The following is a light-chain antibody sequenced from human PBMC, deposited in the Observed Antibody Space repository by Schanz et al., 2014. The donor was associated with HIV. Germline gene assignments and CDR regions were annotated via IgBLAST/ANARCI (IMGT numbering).Light chain of an antibody. J-gene: IGKJ1*01. CDR2: GAS. CDR1: QRVSSNY. CDR3: QQYVSSLIT. Sequence: EIVLTQSPGTLSLSPGERATLSCRASQRVSSNYLAWYQPKPGQAPRLLISGASSRATGIPDRFSGSGSGTDFTLTISRLEPEDFAVYYCQQYVSSLITFGQGTKVEIK. V-gene: IGKV3-20*01.